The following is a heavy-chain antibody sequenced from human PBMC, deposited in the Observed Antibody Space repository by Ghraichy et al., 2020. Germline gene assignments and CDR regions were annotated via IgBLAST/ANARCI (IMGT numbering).Heavy chain of an antibody. CDR2: INHSGST. D-gene: IGHD3-3*01. CDR3: SRSVAKNWFDP. V-gene: IGHV4-34*01. Sequence: SETLSLTCAVYGGSFSGYYLSWIRQPPGKGLEWIGEINHSGSTNYNPSLKSRVTISLDTSKNKFSLKLSSVTAADTAVYYCSRSVAKNWFDPWGQGTLVTVSS. CDR1: GGSFSGYY. J-gene: IGHJ5*02.